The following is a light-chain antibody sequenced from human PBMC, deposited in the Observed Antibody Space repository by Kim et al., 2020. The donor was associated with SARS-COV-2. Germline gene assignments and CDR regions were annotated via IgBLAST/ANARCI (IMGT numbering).Light chain of an antibody. Sequence: GRTVTNYCTLSSSNIVSNTENWYQQHPGTAPKLLLDSRSQRPSGVADRFSGSKSGASASLAISGRQSGDEAEDYCASWDDTLNAVLFGGGTQLTVL. J-gene: IGLJ2*01. CDR3: ASWDDTLNAVL. CDR1: SSNIVSNT. V-gene: IGLV1-44*01. CDR2: SRS.